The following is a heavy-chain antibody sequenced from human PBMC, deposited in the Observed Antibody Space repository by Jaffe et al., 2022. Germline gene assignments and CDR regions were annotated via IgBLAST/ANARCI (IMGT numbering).Heavy chain of an antibody. CDR1: GFTFSSYG. CDR2: ISYDGSNK. J-gene: IGHJ4*02. CDR3: AKDPHGEFYQLLYYFDY. D-gene: IGHD2-2*01. V-gene: IGHV3-30*18. Sequence: QVQLVESGGGVVQPGRSLRLSCAASGFTFSSYGMHWVRQAPGKGLEWVAVISYDGSNKYYADSVKGRFTISRDNSKNTLYLQMNSLRAEDTAVYYCAKDPHGEFYQLLYYFDYWGQGTLVTVSS.